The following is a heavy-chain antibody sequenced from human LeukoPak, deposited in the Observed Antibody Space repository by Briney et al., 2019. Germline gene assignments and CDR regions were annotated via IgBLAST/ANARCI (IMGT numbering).Heavy chain of an antibody. V-gene: IGHV1-2*02. J-gene: IGHJ3*02. Sequence: GASVKVSCKASGYTFSDYYIHWVRQAPGQGLEWMGWINPNSGGTNYVQKFQGRVTMTRDTSISTAYMELSRLRPDDTAVFYCARDSRRSGYYYARVAFDIWGQGTMVTVSS. CDR3: ARDSRRSGYYYARVAFDI. CDR2: INPNSGGT. CDR1: GYTFSDYY. D-gene: IGHD1-26*01.